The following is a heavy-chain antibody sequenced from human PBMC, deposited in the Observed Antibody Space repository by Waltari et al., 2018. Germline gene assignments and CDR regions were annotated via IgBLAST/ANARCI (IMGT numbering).Heavy chain of an antibody. CDR3: ARLYSGSSAFDY. Sequence: QVTLKEFGPALVKPTQTLTLTCTFSGFSLSTSGMGVGWIRQPSRKTLEWLAHIYWDDDKRYSTSLKSRLTISKDTSKNQVVLTMTNMDPVDTATYYCARLYSGSSAFDYWGQGVLVTVSS. CDR2: IYWDDDK. J-gene: IGHJ4*02. D-gene: IGHD6-13*01. V-gene: IGHV2-5*02. CDR1: GFSLSTSGMG.